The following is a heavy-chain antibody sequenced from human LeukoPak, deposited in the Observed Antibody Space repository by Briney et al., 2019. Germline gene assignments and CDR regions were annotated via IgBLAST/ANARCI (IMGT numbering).Heavy chain of an antibody. CDR1: GGSFSGYY. D-gene: IGHD4-11*01. J-gene: IGHJ4*02. V-gene: IGHV4-59*08. Sequence: SETLSLTCSVSGGSFSGYYWSWIRQPPGKGLEWIGYVYYSGSTNYNPSLKSRVTISVDTSKNQFSLKLSSVTAADTAVYYCARHGRRYSNYLNPYYFDYRGQGTLVTVSS. CDR3: ARHGRRYSNYLNPYYFDY. CDR2: VYYSGST.